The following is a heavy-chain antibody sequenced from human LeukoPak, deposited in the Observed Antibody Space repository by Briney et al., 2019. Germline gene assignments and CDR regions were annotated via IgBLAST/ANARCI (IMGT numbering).Heavy chain of an antibody. D-gene: IGHD2-2*01. CDR1: GYTFTSYA. CDR2: INTNTGNP. Sequence: GASVKVSCKASGYTFTSYAMNWVRQAPGQGLEWMGWINTNTGNPTYAQGFTGRFVFSLDTSVSTAYLQISSLKAEDTAVYYCARLVLPGVGYYYYSMDVWGQGTTVTVSS. CDR3: ARLVLPGVGYYYYSMDV. V-gene: IGHV7-4-1*02. J-gene: IGHJ6*02.